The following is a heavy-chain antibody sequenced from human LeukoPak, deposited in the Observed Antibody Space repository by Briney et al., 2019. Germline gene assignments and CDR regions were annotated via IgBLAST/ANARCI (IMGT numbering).Heavy chain of an antibody. D-gene: IGHD6-19*01. CDR3: ARNGPVAGTLLH. J-gene: IGHJ4*02. Sequence: GASVKVSCKASGYTFTNYPIHWVRQAPGQRLEWMGWINADNGYTKYSQRFQGRVTITRDTSASTAYMELSSLRSEDTAVYYCARNGPVAGTLLHWGQGTLVTVSS. CDR1: GYTFTNYP. CDR2: INADNGYT. V-gene: IGHV1-3*01.